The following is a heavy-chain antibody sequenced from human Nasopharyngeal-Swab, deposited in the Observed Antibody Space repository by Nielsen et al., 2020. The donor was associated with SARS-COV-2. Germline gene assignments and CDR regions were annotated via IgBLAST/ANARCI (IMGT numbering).Heavy chain of an antibody. J-gene: IGHJ2*01. CDR2: IGGTGGST. CDR1: GFTFSGYA. Sequence: GESLKISCAASGFTFSGYAMSWVRQAPGKGLEWVSAIGGTGGSTYYADSVKGQFTISRDNSKNTLYLQMNSLRAEDTAVYYCAKDRGCSGGRCYVHWYFDRWGRGTLVTVS. V-gene: IGHV3-23*01. CDR3: AKDRGCSGGRCYVHWYFDR. D-gene: IGHD2-15*01.